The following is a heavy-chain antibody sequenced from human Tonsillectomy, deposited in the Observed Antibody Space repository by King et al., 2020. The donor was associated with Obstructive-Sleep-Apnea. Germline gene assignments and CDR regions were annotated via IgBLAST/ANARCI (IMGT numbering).Heavy chain of an antibody. J-gene: IGHJ6*02. V-gene: IGHV1-69*17. CDR1: GGTFNNYA. CDR2: IIPIVGIA. D-gene: IGHD2-15*01. Sequence: QLVQSGAEVKKPGSSVKVSCKASGGTFNNYAINWVRQAPGQGLQWMGGIIPIVGIAKYAQKFQGRVTITADKSTSIAYMELSSLRSEDTAVYYCVKDGGGASCYSGWYGMDVWGQGTTVTVSS. CDR3: VKDGGGASCYSGWYGMDV.